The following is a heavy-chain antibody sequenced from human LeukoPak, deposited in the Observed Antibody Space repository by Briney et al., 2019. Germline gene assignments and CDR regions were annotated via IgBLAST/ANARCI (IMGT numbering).Heavy chain of an antibody. CDR1: GFTPSSYS. CDR3: ARDISWIQLWTNPGWFDP. Sequence: GGSLRLSCAASGFTPSSYSMNWVRQAPGKGLEWVSSISSSSSYIYYADSVKGRFTISRDNAKSSLYLQMNSLRAEDTAVYYCARDISWIQLWTNPGWFDPWGQGTLVTVSS. D-gene: IGHD5-18*01. V-gene: IGHV3-21*01. J-gene: IGHJ5*02. CDR2: ISSSSSYI.